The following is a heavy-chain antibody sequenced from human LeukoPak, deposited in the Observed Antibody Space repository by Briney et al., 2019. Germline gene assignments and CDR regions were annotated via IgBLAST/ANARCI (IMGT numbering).Heavy chain of an antibody. CDR1: GGTFSSYA. D-gene: IGHD3-3*01. J-gene: IGHJ6*03. Sequence: RASVKVSCKASGGTFSSYAISWVRQAPGQGLEWMGGIIPIFGTANYAQKFQGRVTITADKSTSTAYMELSSLRSEDTAVYYCARNRITIFPSYYYYMDVWGKGTTVTVSS. CDR3: ARNRITIFPSYYYYMDV. V-gene: IGHV1-69*06. CDR2: IIPIFGTA.